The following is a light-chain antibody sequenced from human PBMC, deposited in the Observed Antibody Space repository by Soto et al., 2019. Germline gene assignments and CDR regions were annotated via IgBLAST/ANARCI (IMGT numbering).Light chain of an antibody. CDR3: QQYNSYPWT. CDR1: QSISSW. Sequence: DIQMTPFPSTLSASVGDRVTITCRASQSISSWLAWYQQKPGKAPKLLIYDASSLESGVPSRFSGSGSGTEFTLTISSLQPDDFATYYCQQYNSYPWTFGQGTKVDIK. V-gene: IGKV1-5*01. J-gene: IGKJ1*01. CDR2: DAS.